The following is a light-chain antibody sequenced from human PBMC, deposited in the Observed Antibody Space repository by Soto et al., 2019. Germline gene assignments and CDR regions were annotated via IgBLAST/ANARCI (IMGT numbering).Light chain of an antibody. Sequence: DIEMTQSPSSRSASVGDRVTITCRASQGISNYLAWYQQKPGKVPKLLIYAASTLQSGVPSRFSGSGSGSDFTLTISSLQPDDVATYYCQKYNSAPWTFGQGTKVDIK. CDR2: AAS. V-gene: IGKV1-27*01. J-gene: IGKJ1*01. CDR1: QGISNY. CDR3: QKYNSAPWT.